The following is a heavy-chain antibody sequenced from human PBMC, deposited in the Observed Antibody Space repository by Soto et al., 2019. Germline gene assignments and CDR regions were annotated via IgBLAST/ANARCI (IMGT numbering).Heavy chain of an antibody. V-gene: IGHV4-4*02. J-gene: IGHJ4*02. Sequence: QVQLQESGPGLVKPSGTLSLTCAVSSGSISSSNWWSWVRQPPGKGLEWIGEIYHSGSTNYNPSLKRRVPISVDKSKNQCSLKLSSVTAADTAVYSCARGSLDSSGWRTLDYWGQGTLETVSS. CDR3: ARGSLDSSGWRTLDY. CDR2: IYHSGST. CDR1: SGSISSSNW. D-gene: IGHD6-19*01.